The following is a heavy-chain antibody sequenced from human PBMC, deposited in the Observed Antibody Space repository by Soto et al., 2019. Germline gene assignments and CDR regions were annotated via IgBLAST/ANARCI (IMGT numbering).Heavy chain of an antibody. J-gene: IGHJ4*02. CDR1: GFTFSDYY. CDR3: ARESEDLTSNFDY. CDR2: ISSSSSYT. V-gene: IGHV3-11*06. Sequence: GGSLRLSCAASGFTFSDYYMSWIRQAPGKGLEWVSYISSSSSYTNYADSVKGRFTISRDNAKNSLYLQMNSLRAEDTAVYYCARESEDLTSNFDYWGQGTLVTVSS.